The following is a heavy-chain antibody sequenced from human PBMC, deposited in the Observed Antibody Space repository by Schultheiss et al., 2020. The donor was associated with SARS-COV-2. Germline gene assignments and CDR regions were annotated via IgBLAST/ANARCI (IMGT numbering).Heavy chain of an antibody. D-gene: IGHD3-10*01. CDR3: ARGLGVRPRDRDDAFDI. V-gene: IGHV4-38-2*01. Sequence: SETLSLTCAVSGYSISSGYYWGWIRQPPGKGLEWIGYISYSGRTNNNPSLKSRVTISLDTSKTQFSLKLSSVTAADTAVYYCARGLGVRPRDRDDAFDIWGQGTMVTVSS. J-gene: IGHJ3*02. CDR2: ISYSGRT. CDR1: GYSISSGYY.